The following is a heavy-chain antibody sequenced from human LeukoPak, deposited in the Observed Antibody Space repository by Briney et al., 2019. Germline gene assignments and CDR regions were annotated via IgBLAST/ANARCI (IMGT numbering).Heavy chain of an antibody. Sequence: RSGGSLRLSCAASGFTFSSYGMSWVRQAPGKGLEWVSTISGGGDSTYYANSVKGRFTISRDNSKNTLYLQMTSLRAEDTAVYYCAKDSHLLYYDSSYDYFDYWGQGTLVTVSS. V-gene: IGHV3-23*01. D-gene: IGHD3-22*01. CDR3: AKDSHLLYYDSSYDYFDY. CDR1: GFTFSSYG. CDR2: ISGGGDST. J-gene: IGHJ4*02.